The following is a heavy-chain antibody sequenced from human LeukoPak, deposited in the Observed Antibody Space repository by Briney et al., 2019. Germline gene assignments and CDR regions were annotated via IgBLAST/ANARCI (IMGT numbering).Heavy chain of an antibody. J-gene: IGHJ4*02. Sequence: GGSLRLSCTASGFTFSYFGMHWVRQAPGKGLEWVAIISYDGTNKYYADSVKGRFTISRDNSKNTLYLQMNSLRAEDTAVYYCAKEITRPNRAVAGLNYWGQGTLVTVSS. V-gene: IGHV3-30*18. D-gene: IGHD6-19*01. CDR1: GFTFSYFG. CDR2: ISYDGTNK. CDR3: AKEITRPNRAVAGLNY.